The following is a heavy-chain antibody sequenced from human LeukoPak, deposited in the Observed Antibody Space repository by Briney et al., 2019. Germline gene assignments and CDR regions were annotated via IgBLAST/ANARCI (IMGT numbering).Heavy chain of an antibody. V-gene: IGHV4-39*01. CDR1: GGSINNGTFY. J-gene: IGHJ4*02. CDR2: MYYDRSS. D-gene: IGHD1-26*01. CDR3: ARRSDSGSDDGEDYFDY. Sequence: PSETLSLACTVSGGSINNGTFYWGWIRQPPGRGLEGIGSMYYDRSSYYNPSLKSRVTTSVDTSKNQFSLKLTSVTAADTAVYFCARRSDSGSDDGEDYFDYWGQGTLVTVSS.